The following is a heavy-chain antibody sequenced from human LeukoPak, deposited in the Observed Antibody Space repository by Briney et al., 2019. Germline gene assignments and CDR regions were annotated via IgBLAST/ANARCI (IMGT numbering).Heavy chain of an antibody. Sequence: SETLSLTCNVSGGSISSSNAYWGWIRQPPGKGLEWIGSIYYSKNTYYNPSLKSRVTISADTSKNQFSLTLGSMSATDTAVYYCASPRGFSYGYFDNWGQGTLVTVSS. V-gene: IGHV4-39*01. J-gene: IGHJ4*02. D-gene: IGHD5-18*01. CDR2: IYYSKNT. CDR1: GGSISSSNAY. CDR3: ASPRGFSYGYFDN.